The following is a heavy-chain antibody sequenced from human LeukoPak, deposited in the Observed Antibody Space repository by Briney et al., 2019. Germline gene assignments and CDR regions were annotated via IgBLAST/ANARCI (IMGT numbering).Heavy chain of an antibody. CDR3: ARESCSSTSCYRDRDYYYYYMDV. Sequence: SETLSLTCAVSGGSISSGPYYWTWVRQSAGKRLEWIGRLSTSGATDYNPSLRSRVTISLDMSKGQFSLKLSSVTAADTAVYFCARESCSSTSCYRDRDYYYYYMDVWGKGTTVTVSS. D-gene: IGHD2-2*01. CDR1: GGSISSGPYY. V-gene: IGHV4-61*02. J-gene: IGHJ6*03. CDR2: LSTSGAT.